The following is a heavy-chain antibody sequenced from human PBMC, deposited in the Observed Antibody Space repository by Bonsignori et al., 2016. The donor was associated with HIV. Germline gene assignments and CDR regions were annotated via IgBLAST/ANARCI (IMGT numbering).Heavy chain of an antibody. Sequence: SETLSLTCAVYGGSFSGYYWSWIRQPPGKGLEWIGEINHSGSTNYNPSLKSRVTISVDTSKNQFSLKLSSVTAADTAVYYCARTPMIVVAAGYYFDYWGQGTLVTVSS. D-gene: IGHD3-22*01. CDR3: ARTPMIVVAAGYYFDY. J-gene: IGHJ4*02. CDR1: GGSFSGYY. CDR2: INHSGST. V-gene: IGHV4-34*01.